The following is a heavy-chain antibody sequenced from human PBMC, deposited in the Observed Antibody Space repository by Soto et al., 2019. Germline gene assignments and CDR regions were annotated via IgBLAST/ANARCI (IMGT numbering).Heavy chain of an antibody. Sequence: WETLSLTCTVSGGSISGYYWSWIRQPPGKGPEWMGYVYHSGTANYNPSLTSRVAVSLDTSKKQFFLMLTSVTAADTAVYYCARKTGYEVFDFWGQGTLVTVSS. CDR1: GGSISGYY. CDR2: VYHSGTA. V-gene: IGHV4-59*12. J-gene: IGHJ4*02. D-gene: IGHD5-12*01. CDR3: ARKTGYEVFDF.